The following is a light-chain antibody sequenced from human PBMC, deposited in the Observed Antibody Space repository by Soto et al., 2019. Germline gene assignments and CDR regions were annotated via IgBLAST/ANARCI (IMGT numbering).Light chain of an antibody. CDR3: QQRNVWPPIT. Sequence: VLTQSPASLYLSPGERATLSCGASQSIHTSLAWYQQKPGQPPRLVVYDSTLRANGVPDRFGGIRSGTEFTLTIHNLETEDFAVYYGQQRNVWPPITFCQGTRLEIK. CDR2: DST. J-gene: IGKJ5*01. CDR1: QSIHTS. V-gene: IGKV3-11*01.